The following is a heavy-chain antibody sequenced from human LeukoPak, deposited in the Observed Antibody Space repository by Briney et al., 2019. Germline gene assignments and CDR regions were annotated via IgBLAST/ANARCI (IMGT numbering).Heavy chain of an antibody. V-gene: IGHV3-13*01. Sequence: WVSAIGTAGDTYYPGSVKGRFTISRENAKNSLYLQMNSLRAEDTAVYYCAREGITGTTFDYWGQGTLVTVSS. D-gene: IGHD1-7*01. J-gene: IGHJ4*02. CDR3: AREGITGTTFDY. CDR2: IGTAGDT.